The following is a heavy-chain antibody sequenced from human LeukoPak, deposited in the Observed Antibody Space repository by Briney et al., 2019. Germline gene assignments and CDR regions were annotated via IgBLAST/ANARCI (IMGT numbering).Heavy chain of an antibody. CDR1: GYTFTGYY. CDR3: ARADASRWFDY. D-gene: IGHD2-2*01. J-gene: IGHJ5*01. V-gene: IGHV1-2*02. Sequence: ASVKVSCKASGYTFTGYYMHWVRQAPGQGLEWMGWINANSGDTGYAQNFQGRVTMTRDTSVSTAYMELSRLRSDDTAVYFCARADASRWFDYWGQGALVTVSS. CDR2: INANSGDT.